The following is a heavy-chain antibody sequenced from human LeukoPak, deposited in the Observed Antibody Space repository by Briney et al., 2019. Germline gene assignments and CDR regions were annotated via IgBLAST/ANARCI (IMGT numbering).Heavy chain of an antibody. Sequence: GGSLRLSCVASGFTFSSYWMSWVRQAPGKGLEWVANIKQDGSEKYYVDSVKGRFTISRDNAKKSLYLQMNSLRAEDTAVYYCAGDGELRRYYYYYMDVWGKGTTVTVSS. CDR3: AGDGELRRYYYYYMDV. V-gene: IGHV3-7*01. J-gene: IGHJ6*03. D-gene: IGHD1-7*01. CDR1: GFTFSSYW. CDR2: IKQDGSEK.